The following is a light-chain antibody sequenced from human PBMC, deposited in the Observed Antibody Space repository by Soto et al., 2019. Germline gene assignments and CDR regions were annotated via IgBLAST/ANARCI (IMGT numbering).Light chain of an antibody. CDR1: DSDVGAYNF. Sequence: QSVLTQPASVSGSPGQSITISCTGTDSDVGAYNFVSWYQQQPGKAPKLLIYEVVHRPSGVSDRFFGSKSGNTASLTISGLQPEDEADYYCNSFTTSDTWVFGGGTKLTVL. V-gene: IGLV2-14*01. CDR2: EVV. CDR3: NSFTTSDTWV. J-gene: IGLJ3*02.